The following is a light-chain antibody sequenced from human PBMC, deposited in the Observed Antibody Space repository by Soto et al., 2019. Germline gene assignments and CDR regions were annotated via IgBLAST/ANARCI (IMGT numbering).Light chain of an antibody. V-gene: IGKV1-39*01. J-gene: IGKJ1*01. CDR3: QQSYSTPWA. Sequence: DIQMTKSPSSLSASVGDRVTITCRASQRIITYLNWYQHKPGKAPKLLIYAASSLQSGVPSRFSGGGVGTDVTLTISSLQPEGFAADYCQQSYSTPWAFGRETKMEIK. CDR1: QRIITY. CDR2: AAS.